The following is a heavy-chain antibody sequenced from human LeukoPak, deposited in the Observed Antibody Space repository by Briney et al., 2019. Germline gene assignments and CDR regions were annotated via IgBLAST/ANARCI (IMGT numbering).Heavy chain of an antibody. Sequence: GGSLRLSCGASGFTFTTHWIHWVRQAPGKGLVWVSRIKPDGSDTNYADSVKGRFTISRDNAKNTVYLQMNSLRAEDTAVYYCATYSYNNAREFQYWGQGTLVTVSS. CDR3: ATYSYNNAREFQY. V-gene: IGHV3-74*01. CDR1: GFTFTTHW. CDR2: IKPDGSDT. D-gene: IGHD3-10*01. J-gene: IGHJ1*01.